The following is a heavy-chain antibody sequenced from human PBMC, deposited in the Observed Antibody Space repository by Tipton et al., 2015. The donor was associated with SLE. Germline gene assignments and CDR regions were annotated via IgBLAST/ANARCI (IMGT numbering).Heavy chain of an antibody. V-gene: IGHV3-33*06. J-gene: IGHJ4*02. CDR3: AKARSPVSHEGFDY. CDR1: GFTFSTYG. Sequence: QVQLVQSGGGVVQPGTSLRLSCAASGFTFSTYGMHWARQAPGKGLEWLAIIWFDGSHIYYADSVKGRFSISRDNSKNTLYLQMSSLRDEDTALYYCAKARSPVSHEGFDYWGQGTLVTVSS. CDR2: IWFDGSHI.